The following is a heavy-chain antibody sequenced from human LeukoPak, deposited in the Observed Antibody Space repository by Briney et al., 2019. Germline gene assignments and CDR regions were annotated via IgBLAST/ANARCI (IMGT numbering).Heavy chain of an antibody. J-gene: IGHJ5*02. Sequence: GESLKISCKGSGYSFTSYWIGWVRQMPGKGLEWMGIVHPGDSDTRYGPSFQGQITISADKSISTTSLQWSSLKASDTAMYYCARLGDISGYYWFDPWGQGTLVTVSS. D-gene: IGHD3-22*01. CDR2: VHPGDSDT. CDR1: GYSFTSYW. V-gene: IGHV5-51*01. CDR3: ARLGDISGYYWFDP.